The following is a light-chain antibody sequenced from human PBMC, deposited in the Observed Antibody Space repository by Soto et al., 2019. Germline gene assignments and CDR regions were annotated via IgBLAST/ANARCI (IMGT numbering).Light chain of an antibody. CDR1: QNINTW. CDR3: QQYNSYWT. Sequence: DIQMTQSPSTLSASVGDRVIITCRASQNINTWLAWYQQKPGKAPNLLIYDASSLESGVPSRFSGSGSGTEFTLTISSLQPDDFATYYCQQYNSYWTFGQGTKVEIK. J-gene: IGKJ1*01. V-gene: IGKV1-5*01. CDR2: DAS.